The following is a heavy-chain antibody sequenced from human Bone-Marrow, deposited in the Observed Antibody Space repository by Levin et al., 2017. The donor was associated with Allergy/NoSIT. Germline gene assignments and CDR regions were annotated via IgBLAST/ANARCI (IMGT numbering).Heavy chain of an antibody. Sequence: GGSLRLSCAASGLSFSNYDMNWVRQAPGKGLEWVSSISSGSSHIDYADSVKGRFTISRDNAKNSLYLQMNSLRLEDTAVYFCASWAMFYYDGSDFDYFYYGMAVWGQGPTVTVSS. CDR3: ASWAMFYYDGSDFDYFYYGMAV. V-gene: IGHV3-21*06. J-gene: IGHJ6*02. CDR1: GLSFSNYD. D-gene: IGHD3-16*01. CDR2: ISSGSSHI.